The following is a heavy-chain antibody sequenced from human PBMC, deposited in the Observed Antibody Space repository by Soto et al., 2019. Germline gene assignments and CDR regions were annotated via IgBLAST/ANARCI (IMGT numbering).Heavy chain of an antibody. CDR2: INHSGST. J-gene: IGHJ5*01. D-gene: IGHD1-1*01. V-gene: IGHV4-34*02. Sequence: QVQLQQWGAGLLKPSETLSLTCAVYGGSFSGYFWSWIRQPPGKGLEWIGEINHSGSTNYNASLNRRVAISIDTSKNHFALKPSSVTAADTSEYYCASVVMKVEVIPWNYCYGSWGQGTLVTVTS. CDR1: GGSFSGYF. CDR3: ASVVMKVEVIPWNYCYGS.